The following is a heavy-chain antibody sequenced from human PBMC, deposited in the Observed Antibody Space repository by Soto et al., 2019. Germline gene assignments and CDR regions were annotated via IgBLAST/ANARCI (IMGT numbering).Heavy chain of an antibody. Sequence: QVQLVQSGAEVKKPGSSVKVSCKASGGTFSSYAISWVRQAPGQGLEWMGGIIPIFGTANYAQKFQGRVTITADESTSTAYMELSSLRAEATAVYYCAREDRYCSGGSCYMSQFAPWGQGTLVTVSS. J-gene: IGHJ5*02. CDR2: IIPIFGTA. D-gene: IGHD2-15*01. V-gene: IGHV1-69*12. CDR3: AREDRYCSGGSCYMSQFAP. CDR1: GGTFSSYA.